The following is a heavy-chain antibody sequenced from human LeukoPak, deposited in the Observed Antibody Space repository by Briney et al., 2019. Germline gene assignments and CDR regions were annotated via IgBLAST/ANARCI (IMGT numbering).Heavy chain of an antibody. CDR3: AKGRPYGDYVSDFDY. J-gene: IGHJ4*02. V-gene: IGHV3-23*01. CDR2: ISTRGGSS. D-gene: IGHD4-17*01. CDR1: GFTFNSYV. Sequence: GGSLRLSCAASGFTFNSYVMSWVRQTPGKGLEWVSYISTRGGSSYYADSVKGRFTISRDNSKNTLNLQMNSLRAEDTAVYYCAKGRPYGDYVSDFDYWGQGTLVTVSS.